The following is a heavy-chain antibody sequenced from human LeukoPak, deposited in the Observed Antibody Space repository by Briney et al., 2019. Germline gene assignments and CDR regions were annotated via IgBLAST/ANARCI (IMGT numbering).Heavy chain of an antibody. CDR3: VSRYCSSINCYKASGSGAFDI. CDR2: ISSSSSYI. CDR1: GFTFDDYA. D-gene: IGHD2-2*02. V-gene: IGHV3-9*01. J-gene: IGHJ3*02. Sequence: PGRSLRLSCAASGFTFDDYAMHWVRQAPGKGLEWVSGISSSSSYIYYADSVKGRFTISRDNAKNSLYLQMNSLRAEDTAVYYCVSRYCSSINCYKASGSGAFDIWGQGTMVTVSS.